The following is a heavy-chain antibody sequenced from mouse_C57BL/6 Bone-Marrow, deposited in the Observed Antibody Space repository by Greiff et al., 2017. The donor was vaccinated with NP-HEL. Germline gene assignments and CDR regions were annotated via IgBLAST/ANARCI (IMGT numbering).Heavy chain of an antibody. CDR1: GYTFTNYW. CDR3: ARSIGTTLHFDY. V-gene: IGHV1-63*01. D-gene: IGHD4-1*01. CDR2: IYPGGGYT. Sequence: QVQLQQSGAELVRPGPSVKMSCKASGYTFTNYWIGWAKQRPGHGLEWIGDIYPGGGYTNYNEKFKGKATLTADKSSSTAYMQFSSLTSEDSAIYYCARSIGTTLHFDYWGQGTTLTVSS. J-gene: IGHJ2*01.